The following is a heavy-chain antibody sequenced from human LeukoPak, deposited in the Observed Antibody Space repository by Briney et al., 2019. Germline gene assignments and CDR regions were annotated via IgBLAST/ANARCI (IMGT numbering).Heavy chain of an antibody. CDR2: IFYSGCT. D-gene: IGHD2-15*01. CDR3: ARGGRADCSGGSCPFDY. V-gene: IGHV4-59*01. J-gene: IGHJ4*02. Sequence: SETLSLPCTVSGGSISKYYWSCMRQPPGKGLEWIGYIFYSGCTSYNPSLKSRVTISVDTSKNQFSLKLNSVTAADTAVYYCARGGRADCSGGSCPFDYWGQGTPVTVSS. CDR1: GGSISKYY.